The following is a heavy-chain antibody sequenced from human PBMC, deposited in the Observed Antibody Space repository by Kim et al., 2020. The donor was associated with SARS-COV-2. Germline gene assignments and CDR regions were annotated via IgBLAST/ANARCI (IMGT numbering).Heavy chain of an antibody. CDR2: ISAYNGNT. Sequence: ASVKVSCKASGYTFTSYGISWVRQAPGQGLEWMGWISAYNGNTNYAQKLQGRVTMTTDTSTSTAYMELRSLRSDDTAVYYCAREKTKDSGWYGVMGYDFDSWGKGTLVTVSS. J-gene: IGHJ4*02. CDR3: AREKTKDSGWYGVMGYDFDS. CDR1: GYTFTSYG. D-gene: IGHD6-19*01. V-gene: IGHV1-18*01.